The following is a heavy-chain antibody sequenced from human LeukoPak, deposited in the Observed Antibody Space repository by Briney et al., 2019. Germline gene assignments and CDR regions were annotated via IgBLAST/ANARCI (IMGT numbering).Heavy chain of an antibody. Sequence: ASVKVSCKASGGTFSSYAISWVRQAPGQGLEWMGGIIPIFGTANYAQKFQGRVTITADESTSTAYMELSSLRSEDTAVYYCARESLESVYYDILPGYSFDYWGQGTLVTVSS. CDR2: IIPIFGTA. J-gene: IGHJ4*02. V-gene: IGHV1-69*13. CDR1: GGTFSSYA. D-gene: IGHD3-9*01. CDR3: ARESLESVYYDILPGYSFDY.